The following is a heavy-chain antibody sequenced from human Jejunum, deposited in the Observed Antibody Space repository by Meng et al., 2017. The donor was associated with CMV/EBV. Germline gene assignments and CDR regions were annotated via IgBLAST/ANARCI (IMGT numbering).Heavy chain of an antibody. D-gene: IGHD1-26*01. CDR1: GGSINNYY. CDR3: ARGPGASTREGFDY. Sequence: QVQLQEWGPGRVKPSGTLSLNCTVSGGSINNYYWSWIRQSAGKGLEWIGRFYSSDTYNYHPSLNSRVTMSLDTSKNQFSLNLRSVTAADTAIYYCARGPGASTREGFDYWGLGTLVTVSS. V-gene: IGHV4-4*07. CDR2: FYSSDTY. J-gene: IGHJ4*02.